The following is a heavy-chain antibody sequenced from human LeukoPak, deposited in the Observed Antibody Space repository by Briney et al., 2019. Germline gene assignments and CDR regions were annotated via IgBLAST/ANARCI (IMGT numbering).Heavy chain of an antibody. V-gene: IGHV1-69*01. D-gene: IGHD4-17*01. CDR1: GGTFSSYA. CDR3: ARINYGDYYFGY. Sequence: SSVKVSCKASGGTFSSYAISWVRQAPGQGLEWMGGIIPIFGTANYAQKFQGRVTITADESTSTAYMELSSLRSEDTAVYYCARINYGDYYFGYWGQGTLVTVSS. CDR2: IIPIFGTA. J-gene: IGHJ4*02.